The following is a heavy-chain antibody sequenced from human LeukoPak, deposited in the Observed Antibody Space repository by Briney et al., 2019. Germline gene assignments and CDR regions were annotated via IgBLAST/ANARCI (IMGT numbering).Heavy chain of an antibody. CDR1: GGSFIGYY. Sequence: PSETLSLTCAVYGGSFIGYYWSWIRQPPGKGLEWIGEINHSGSTNYNPSLKSRVTISVDTSKNQFSLKLSSVTAADTAVYYCARGRVVVTASLYYYYYMDVWGKGTTVTVSS. J-gene: IGHJ6*03. V-gene: IGHV4-34*01. CDR3: ARGRVVVTASLYYYYYMDV. D-gene: IGHD2-21*02. CDR2: INHSGST.